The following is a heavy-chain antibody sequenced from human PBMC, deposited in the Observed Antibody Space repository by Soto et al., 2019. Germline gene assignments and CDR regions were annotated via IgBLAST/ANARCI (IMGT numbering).Heavy chain of an antibody. V-gene: IGHV1-69*12. CDR3: ARSAYSGSYNGCDY. J-gene: IGHJ4*02. CDR2: IIPIFGTA. CDR1: GGTFSSYA. Sequence: QVQLVQSGAEVKKPGSSVKVSCKASGGTFSSYAISWVRQAPGQGLEWMGGIIPIFGTANYAQKFQGRVTXXAXEXXSTAYVELSSLRSEDTAVYYCARSAYSGSYNGCDYWGQGTLVTVSS. D-gene: IGHD1-26*01.